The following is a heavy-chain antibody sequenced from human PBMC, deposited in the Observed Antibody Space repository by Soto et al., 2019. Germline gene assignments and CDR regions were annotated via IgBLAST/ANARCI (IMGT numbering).Heavy chain of an antibody. V-gene: IGHV4-59*01. CDR3: ARYRREAVAGYTLDN. Sequence: SETLSLTCTVSGGSISSYYLTWIRQPPGKGLEWIGYVYNSGSTNYNPSLKSRVTISEDTSKSQFSLKVNSMTAADTAVYYCARYRREAVAGYTLDNWGQGILVTVYS. J-gene: IGHJ4*02. D-gene: IGHD6-13*01. CDR2: VYNSGST. CDR1: GGSISSYY.